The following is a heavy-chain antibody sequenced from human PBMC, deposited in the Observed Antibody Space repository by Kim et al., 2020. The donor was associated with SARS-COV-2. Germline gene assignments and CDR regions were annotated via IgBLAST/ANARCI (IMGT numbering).Heavy chain of an antibody. D-gene: IGHD3-16*01. Sequence: YAAPVKGRFTISRDDSKNTLYLQMNSLKTEDTAVYYCTTYARESWAFDIWGQGTMVTVSS. CDR3: TTYARESWAFDI. J-gene: IGHJ3*02. V-gene: IGHV3-15*01.